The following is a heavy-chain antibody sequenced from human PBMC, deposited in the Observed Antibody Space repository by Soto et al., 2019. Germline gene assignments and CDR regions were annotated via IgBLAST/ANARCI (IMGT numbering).Heavy chain of an antibody. J-gene: IGHJ4*02. CDR3: ATNGIVGASVDY. Sequence: QVQLVQSGAEVKKPGASVKVSCKTSGYSFLGYGINWVRQAPGQGLEWMGWIGTYNGKRNYGQNFQGRVTMTTDTSTSTAYMELRSLSSDDTAVYYCATNGIVGASVDYWGQGTLVTVSS. D-gene: IGHD1-26*01. V-gene: IGHV1-18*01. CDR1: GYSFLGYG. CDR2: IGTYNGKR.